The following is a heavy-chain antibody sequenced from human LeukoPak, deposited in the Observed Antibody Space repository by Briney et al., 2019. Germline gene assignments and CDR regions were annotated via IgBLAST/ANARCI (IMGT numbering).Heavy chain of an antibody. CDR1: GFTFSSYS. CDR3: ARVGSGGAKTDY. V-gene: IGHV3-21*01. CDR2: ISSSSSYI. Sequence: GGSLRLSCAASGFTFSSYSMNWVRQAPGKGLEWVSFISSSSSYIYYADSVKGRFTISRDNAKNSLYLQMNSLRAEGTAVYYCARVGSGGAKTDYWGQGTLVTVSS. J-gene: IGHJ4*02. D-gene: IGHD2-15*01.